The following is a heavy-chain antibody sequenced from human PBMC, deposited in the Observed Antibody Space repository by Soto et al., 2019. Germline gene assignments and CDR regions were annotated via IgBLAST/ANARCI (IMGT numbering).Heavy chain of an antibody. CDR2: IYHSGST. V-gene: IGHV4-30-2*01. CDR3: ARYSRYCSDGGCYRATFDL. Sequence: SETMSVTCAVSGGSSGSVGDSWSWIQQPPGKGLEWIGYIYHSGSTYYNPSLKSRVTISIDRSKNQFSLTLTSVSAADTAVYYCARYSRYCSDGGCYRATFDLWRQGTTVIVSS. J-gene: IGHJ3*01. CDR1: GGSSGSVGDS. D-gene: IGHD2-15*01.